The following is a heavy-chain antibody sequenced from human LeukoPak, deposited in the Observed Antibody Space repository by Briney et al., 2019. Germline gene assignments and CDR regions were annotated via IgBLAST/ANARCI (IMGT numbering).Heavy chain of an antibody. CDR2: ISSSGSTI. Sequence: GGSLRLSCAASGFTFSSYEMNWVRQAPGKGLEWVSYISSSGSTIYYADSVKGRFTISRDNAKNSLYLQMNSLRAEDTAVYYCAKDRIGGAVAYYYFDYWGQGTLVTVSS. V-gene: IGHV3-48*03. J-gene: IGHJ4*02. D-gene: IGHD6-19*01. CDR3: AKDRIGGAVAYYYFDY. CDR1: GFTFSSYE.